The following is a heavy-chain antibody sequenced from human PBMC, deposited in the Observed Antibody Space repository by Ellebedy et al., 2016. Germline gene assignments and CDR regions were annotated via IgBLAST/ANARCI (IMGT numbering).Heavy chain of an antibody. D-gene: IGHD1-26*01. CDR3: SRDQDGMGGTSDY. V-gene: IGHV3-23*01. Sequence: GESLKISXAASGFTFSDYAMTWVRQVRGKVLEWVSGISGSGGSTYYADSVKGRFTISRDNSRNTVYLQMNGLRAEDTAVYYCSRDQDGMGGTSDYWGQGTLVTVSS. J-gene: IGHJ4*02. CDR1: GFTFSDYA. CDR2: ISGSGGST.